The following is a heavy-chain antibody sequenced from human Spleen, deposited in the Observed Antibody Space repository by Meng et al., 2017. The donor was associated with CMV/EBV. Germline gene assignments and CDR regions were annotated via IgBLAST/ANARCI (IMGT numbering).Heavy chain of an antibody. J-gene: IGHJ4*01. CDR1: GYSVSDDAFY. D-gene: IGHD1-1*01. Sequence: SGYSVSDDAFYWAWLRQRPGKGLEWIRYIYNTGTTYYAPSLKSRLSMTVDTSKGQFSLNLSSVTAADTAVYYGARLDKGDRNDEIDIWGHGTLVTVSS. CDR3: ARLDKGDRNDEIDI. CDR2: IYNTGTT. V-gene: IGHV4-31*02.